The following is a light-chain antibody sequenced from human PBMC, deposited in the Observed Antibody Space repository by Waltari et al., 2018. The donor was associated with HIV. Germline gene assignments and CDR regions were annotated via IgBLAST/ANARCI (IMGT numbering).Light chain of an antibody. J-gene: IGLJ2*01. Sequence: QSALTQPASVSGSPGQSITISCTGTSSDVGSYNFVSWYQQHPGNAPKLLIYDNNKRPSGIPDRSSGSKSGTSATLGITGLQTGDEAAYYCGTWDSSLSAVVFGGGTKLTVL. CDR3: GTWDSSLSAVV. CDR1: SSDVGSYNF. CDR2: DNN. V-gene: IGLV1-51*01.